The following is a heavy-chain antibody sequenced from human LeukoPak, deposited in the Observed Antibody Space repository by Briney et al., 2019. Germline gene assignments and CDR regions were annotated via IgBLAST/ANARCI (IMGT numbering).Heavy chain of an antibody. Sequence: QPGGSLRLSCAASGVTVSSNYMSWVRQAPGKGLEWVSVIYSGGSTYYADSVKGRFTISRDNSKNTLYLQMKSLRAEDTAVYYCARTIYYYDSSGLLETYFDYWGQGTLVTVSS. V-gene: IGHV3-53*01. J-gene: IGHJ4*02. D-gene: IGHD3-22*01. CDR1: GVTVSSNY. CDR3: ARTIYYYDSSGLLETYFDY. CDR2: IYSGGST.